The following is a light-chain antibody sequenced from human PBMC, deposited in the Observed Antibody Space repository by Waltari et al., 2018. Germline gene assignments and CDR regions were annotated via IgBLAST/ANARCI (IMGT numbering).Light chain of an antibody. V-gene: IGLV2-8*01. CDR2: EVT. Sequence: QSALTQPTSSSGSPGQSIPFSCPGPSMNVGGYTSVHCSQQHPGHAPKLMIYEVTSRPSGVPHRYSGSKSGDTASMAVGRVQAEDVADYICSSDAGSNDVVFGGGTKLSVL. CDR1: SMNVGGYTS. J-gene: IGLJ2*01. CDR3: SSDAGSNDVV.